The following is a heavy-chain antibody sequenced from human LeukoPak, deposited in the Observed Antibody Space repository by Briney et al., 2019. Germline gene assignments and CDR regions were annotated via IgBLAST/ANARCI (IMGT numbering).Heavy chain of an antibody. V-gene: IGHV3-23*01. CDR1: GCTFSSYA. Sequence: GGSLRLSCAASGCTFSSYAMTWVRQAPGKGLEWVSAISRSGGDTEYADSVKGRFTISRDNSKNTLYLQMNSLGAEDTGVYYCAKDLHYYDRSGYGFIQYWGRGTLVTVSS. CDR3: AKDLHYYDRSGYGFIQY. J-gene: IGHJ4*02. CDR2: ISRSGGDT. D-gene: IGHD3-22*01.